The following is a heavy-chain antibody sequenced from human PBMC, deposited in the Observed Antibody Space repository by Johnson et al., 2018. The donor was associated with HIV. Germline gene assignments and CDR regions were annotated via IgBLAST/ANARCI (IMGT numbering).Heavy chain of an antibody. V-gene: IGHV3-30-3*01. CDR1: GFTFSTYA. Sequence: VQLVESGGGVVQPGRSLRLSCAASGFTFSTYAMHWVRQAPGKGLEWVAVISYDGSNKYYADSVKGRFIISRDNSKNTLFLQMNSLRTDDTAVYYCVKGRAQHLDGGAFDIWGQGTMVTVSS. CDR2: ISYDGSNK. CDR3: VKGRAQHLDGGAFDI. J-gene: IGHJ3*02. D-gene: IGHD6-13*01.